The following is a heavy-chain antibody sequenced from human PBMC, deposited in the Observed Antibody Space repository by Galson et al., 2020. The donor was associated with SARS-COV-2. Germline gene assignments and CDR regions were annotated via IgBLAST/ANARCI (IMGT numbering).Heavy chain of an antibody. J-gene: IGHJ5*02. V-gene: IGHV4-59*01. D-gene: IGHD3-22*01. CDR3: ARSPGGYDSSGYSDWFDP. Sequence: SETLSLTCTVSGGSISSYYWSWIRQPPGKGLEWIGYIYYSGSTNYNPSLKSRVTISVDTSKNQFSLKLSSVTAADTAVYYYARSPGGYDSSGYSDWFDPWGQGTLVTVSS. CDR2: IYYSGST. CDR1: GGSISSYY.